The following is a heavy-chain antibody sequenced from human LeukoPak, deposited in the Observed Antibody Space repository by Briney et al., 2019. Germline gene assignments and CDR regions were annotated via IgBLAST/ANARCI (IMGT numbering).Heavy chain of an antibody. CDR2: ISAYNGNT. CDR3: AGDLPEPNYYDSSGSGGFDI. J-gene: IGHJ3*02. D-gene: IGHD3-22*01. V-gene: IGHV1-18*01. Sequence: ASVKVSCKASGYTFTSYGISWVRQAPGQGLEWMGWISAYNGNTNYAQKLQGRVTMTTDTSTSTAYMELRSLRSDDTAVYYCAGDLPEPNYYDSSGSGGFDIWGQGTMVTVSS. CDR1: GYTFTSYG.